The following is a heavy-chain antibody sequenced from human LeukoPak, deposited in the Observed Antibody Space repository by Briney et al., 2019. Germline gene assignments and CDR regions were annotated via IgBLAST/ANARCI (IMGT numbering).Heavy chain of an antibody. CDR2: MNPNSGNT. V-gene: IGHV1-8*01. CDR1: GYTFTTHD. J-gene: IGHJ5*02. CDR3: ARGPSQQQLRLGFWFDP. D-gene: IGHD6-13*01. Sequence: ASVKVSCMTSGYTFTTHDINWVRQATGQGLEWVGWMNPNSGNTGYAQKFQGRVTMTKNTSSSTAYMELSSLRSGDTAVYYCARGPSQQQLRLGFWFDPWGQGTLVTVSS.